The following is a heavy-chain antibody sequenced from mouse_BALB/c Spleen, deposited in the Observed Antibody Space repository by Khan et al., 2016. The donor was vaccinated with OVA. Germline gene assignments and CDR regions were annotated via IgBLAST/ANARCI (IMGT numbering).Heavy chain of an antibody. CDR3: ARVNNGSRDYFDY. CDR2: ILPGSGSS. Sequence: QVQLKQSGAELMKPGASVKISCKATGYTFSDYWLQWVKQRPGHGLEWIGEILPGSGSSNYNQKFKGKATFTADISSKTTYMQLSSLTSEDSAVXYCARVNNGSRDYFDYWGQGTTVTVSA. V-gene: IGHV1-9*01. D-gene: IGHD1-1*01. CDR1: GYTFSDYW. J-gene: IGHJ2*01.